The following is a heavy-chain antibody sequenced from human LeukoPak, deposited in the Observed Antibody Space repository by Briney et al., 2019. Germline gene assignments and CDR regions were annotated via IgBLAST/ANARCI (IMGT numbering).Heavy chain of an antibody. CDR2: IYYSGSA. CDR3: ARRVEYYDRNGFYGEDHFDY. Sequence: SETLTLSCSASGDTSSISNFYWVCIRQPPGQELLGIGNIYYSGSAYYNPSVKNRGTTTADASNNQSSQRQSSVPAADTAAYYCARRVEYYDRNGFYGEDHFDYWGQGTLVTVSS. CDR1: GDTSSISNFY. V-gene: IGHV4-39*01. J-gene: IGHJ4*02. D-gene: IGHD3-22*01.